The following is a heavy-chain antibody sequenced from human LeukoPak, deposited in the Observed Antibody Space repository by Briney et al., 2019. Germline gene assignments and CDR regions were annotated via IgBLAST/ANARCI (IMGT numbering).Heavy chain of an antibody. CDR1: GFTFSDYY. Sequence: GGSLRLSCAASGFTFSDYYMSWIRQAPGKGLEWVSYISSSSSTIYYADSVKGRFTISRDNAKNSLYLQMNSLRAEDTAVYYCARDLWSEHYDILTGYYGAFDIWGQGTMVTVSS. D-gene: IGHD3-9*01. CDR2: ISSSSSTI. CDR3: ARDLWSEHYDILTGYYGAFDI. V-gene: IGHV3-11*04. J-gene: IGHJ3*02.